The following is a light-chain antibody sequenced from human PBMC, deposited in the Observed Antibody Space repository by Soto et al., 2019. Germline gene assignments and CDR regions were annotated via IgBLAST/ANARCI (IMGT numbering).Light chain of an antibody. CDR1: QSITTY. CDR2: AAS. V-gene: IGKV1-39*01. J-gene: IGKJ1*01. CDR3: QQYNIFPWT. Sequence: DIQMTQSPSSLPASVGDRVTITCRASQSITTYLNWYRQKPGKAPKLLIYAASSLQSGVPSRFSGSGSGTEFTLTISGLQPDDSATYYCQQYNIFPWTFGQGTKVDIK.